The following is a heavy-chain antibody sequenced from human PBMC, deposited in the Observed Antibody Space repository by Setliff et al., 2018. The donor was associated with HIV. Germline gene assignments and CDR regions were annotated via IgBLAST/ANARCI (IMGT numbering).Heavy chain of an antibody. V-gene: IGHV1-18*01. CDR2: IGTDKGNT. CDR3: AREGLWFGDRGYYMDV. J-gene: IGHJ6*03. Sequence: ASVKVSCKASGYTFTTYGITWVRQAPGQGLEWMGWIGTDKGNTNYAQKFQGRVTMTTDTSTSTVYMELGSLISDDTAVYYCAREGLWFGDRGYYMDVWGTGTAVTVSS. D-gene: IGHD3-10*01. CDR1: GYTFTTYG.